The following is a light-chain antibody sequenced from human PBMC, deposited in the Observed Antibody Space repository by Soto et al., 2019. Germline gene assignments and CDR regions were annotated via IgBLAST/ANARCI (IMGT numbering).Light chain of an antibody. J-gene: IGKJ1*01. Sequence: TVMTQSPATLSVSPGERATLSCRASQSVTSNLAWYQHKAGQAPRLLIFGASTRATGVPPRFSGSGTGTEFTLTISSLQSEDFAFYYCQHYKSWPGTFGQGTKVEI. CDR1: QSVTSN. V-gene: IGKV3-15*01. CDR2: GAS. CDR3: QHYKSWPGT.